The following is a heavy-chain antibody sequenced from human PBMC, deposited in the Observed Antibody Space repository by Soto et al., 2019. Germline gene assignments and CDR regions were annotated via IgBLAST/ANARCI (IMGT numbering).Heavy chain of an antibody. D-gene: IGHD4-4*01. Sequence: PGGSLSLSCAASGFTFSDYYMSWIRQAPGKGLEWVSYISSSGSTIYYADSVKGRFTISRDNAKNSLYLQMDSLRAEDTAVYYCARDKTVAILYYYYMDVWGKGTTVTVSS. J-gene: IGHJ6*03. CDR1: GFTFSDYY. CDR2: ISSSGSTI. CDR3: ARDKTVAILYYYYMDV. V-gene: IGHV3-11*01.